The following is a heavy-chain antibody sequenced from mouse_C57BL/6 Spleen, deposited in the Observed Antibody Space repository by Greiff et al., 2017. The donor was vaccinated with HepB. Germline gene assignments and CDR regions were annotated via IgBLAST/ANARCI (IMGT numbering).Heavy chain of an antibody. CDR2: ISSGSSTI. CDR1: GFTFSDYG. D-gene: IGHD4-1*01. J-gene: IGHJ2*01. V-gene: IGHV5-17*01. Sequence: DVKLVESGGGLVKPGGSLKLSCAASGFTFSDYGMHWVRQAPEKGLEWVAYISSGSSTIYYADTVKGRFTISRDNAKNTLFLQMTSLRSEDTAMYYCARAGTGENYFDYWGQGTTLTVSS. CDR3: ARAGTGENYFDY.